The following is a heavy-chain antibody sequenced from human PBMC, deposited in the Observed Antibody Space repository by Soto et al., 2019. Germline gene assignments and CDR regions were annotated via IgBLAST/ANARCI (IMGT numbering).Heavy chain of an antibody. CDR3: GCRVEDISYDYYGMDV. V-gene: IGHV4-4*02. D-gene: IGHD2-15*01. Sequence: SETLSLTCAVSGGSVRSNDWWFWVRQPPGKGLEWIGEIHHRESTNLNPSLKSRVTISVDRSKNEFSLKVKSVTAADTAVYYCGCRVEDISYDYYGMDVWGQGTTVTVSS. J-gene: IGHJ6*02. CDR1: GGSVRSNDW. CDR2: IHHREST.